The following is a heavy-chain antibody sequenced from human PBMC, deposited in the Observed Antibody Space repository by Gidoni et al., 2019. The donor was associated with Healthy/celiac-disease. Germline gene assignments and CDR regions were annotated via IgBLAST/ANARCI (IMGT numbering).Heavy chain of an antibody. Sequence: QVQLVQSGAEVKKPGSSVKVSCKASGGTFSSYAISWVRQAPGQGLEWMGGIIPILGTANYAQKFQGRVTITADESTSTAYMELSSLRSEDTAVYYCARGGYYYDSSGYYRPLDYWGQGTLVTVSS. V-gene: IGHV1-69*01. J-gene: IGHJ4*02. D-gene: IGHD3-22*01. CDR3: ARGGYYYDSSGYYRPLDY. CDR2: IIPILGTA. CDR1: GGTFSSYA.